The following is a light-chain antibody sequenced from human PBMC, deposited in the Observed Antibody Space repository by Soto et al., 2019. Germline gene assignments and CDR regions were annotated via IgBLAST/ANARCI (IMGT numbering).Light chain of an antibody. CDR1: QSVSIY. V-gene: IGKV1-39*01. CDR3: QQSYSTPPWT. CDR2: AAS. J-gene: IGKJ1*01. Sequence: DVQMGQSPSSLSACGGDRFTITCRASQSVSIYLNWYQQKPGKAPNLLISAASSLQNGVPSRFRGSGSGTDFTLTISGLQPEDFATYYCQQSYSTPPWTFGQGTKVDI.